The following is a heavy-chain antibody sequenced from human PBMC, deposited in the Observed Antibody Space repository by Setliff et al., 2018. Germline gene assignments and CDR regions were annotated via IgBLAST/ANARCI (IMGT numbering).Heavy chain of an antibody. Sequence: GGSLRLSCAASGFTFSSYAMSWVRQAPGKGLEWVSAISGSGGSTYYADSVKGRFTISSDSSKNILYLQMNSLRVEDTAIYYCAKDQDYYGMDVWGQGTTVTVSS. CDR1: GFTFSSYA. CDR2: ISGSGGST. CDR3: AKDQDYYGMDV. J-gene: IGHJ6*02. V-gene: IGHV3-23*01.